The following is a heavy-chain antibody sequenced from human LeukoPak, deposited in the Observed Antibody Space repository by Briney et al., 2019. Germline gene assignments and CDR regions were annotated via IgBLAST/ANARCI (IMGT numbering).Heavy chain of an antibody. CDR1: GFAFSSYA. J-gene: IGHJ4*02. CDR3: AKDPHARVTGMTLY. V-gene: IGHV3-23*01. CDR2: LSGSGGTT. D-gene: IGHD1-20*01. Sequence: GGSLRLSCAASGFAFSSYAMNWVRQAPGKGLEWVSALSGSGGTTYYADSVKGRFTISRDNSKNTLYLQMNSLRAEDTAVYYCAKDPHARVTGMTLYWGQGTLVTVSS.